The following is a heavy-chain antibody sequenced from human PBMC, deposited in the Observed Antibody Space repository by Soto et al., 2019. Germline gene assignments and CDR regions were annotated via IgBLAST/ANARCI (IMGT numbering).Heavy chain of an antibody. CDR1: GFTFSNYP. J-gene: IGHJ4*02. Sequence: GGSLRLSCAASGFTFSNYPMSWVRQAPGKGLEWVSGMSGSGASTYYADSVKGRFTISRDNSKNTLYLQMNSLRGEDTAIYYCAKVGSGWYYFDYWGQGTLVTVSS. D-gene: IGHD6-19*01. CDR2: MSGSGAST. CDR3: AKVGSGWYYFDY. V-gene: IGHV3-23*01.